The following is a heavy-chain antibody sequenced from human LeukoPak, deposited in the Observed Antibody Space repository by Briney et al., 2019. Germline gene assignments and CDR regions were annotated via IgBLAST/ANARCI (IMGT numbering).Heavy chain of an antibody. V-gene: IGHV5-10-1*01. CDR2: IDPSDSYT. CDR3: ARDNSLGYCSSTSCSTLNYGMDV. Sequence: GESLKISCKGSGYSFTSYWISWVRQMPGKGLEWIGRIDPSDSYTNYSPSFQGHVTISADKSISTAYLQWSSLKASDTAMYYCARDNSLGYCSSTSCSTLNYGMDVWGKGTTVTVSS. J-gene: IGHJ6*04. D-gene: IGHD2-2*01. CDR1: GYSFTSYW.